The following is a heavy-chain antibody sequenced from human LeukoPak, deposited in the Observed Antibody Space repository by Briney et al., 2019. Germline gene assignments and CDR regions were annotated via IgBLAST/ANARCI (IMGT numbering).Heavy chain of an antibody. CDR3: ARVGIPNSDI. Sequence: GGSLRLSCAASGFTFSSYGMHWVRQAPGKGLEWVAFIRYDGSNKYYADSVKGRFTISRDNAKNSLYLQMNSLRAEDTAVYYCARVGIPNSDIWGQGTMVTVSS. V-gene: IGHV3-30*02. J-gene: IGHJ3*02. CDR1: GFTFSSYG. CDR2: IRYDGSNK. D-gene: IGHD6-13*01.